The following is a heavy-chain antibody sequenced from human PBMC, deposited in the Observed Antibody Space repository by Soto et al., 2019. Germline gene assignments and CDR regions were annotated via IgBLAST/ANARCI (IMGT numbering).Heavy chain of an antibody. CDR2: ISYDGANK. V-gene: IGHV3-30*03. D-gene: IGHD5-12*01. Sequence: WGSLRRSCYASGFTCNNYGIHWCRQAPGKGLEWVAVISYDGANKYYADSVKGRFTISRDNSKNTVYLQMNILRVGETALFYCSREGHSGHYLPAFWGQGILVTVS. J-gene: IGHJ4*02. CDR1: GFTCNNYG. CDR3: SREGHSGHYLPAF.